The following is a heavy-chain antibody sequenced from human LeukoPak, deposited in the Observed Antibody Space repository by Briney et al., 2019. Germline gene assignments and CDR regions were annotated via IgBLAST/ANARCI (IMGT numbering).Heavy chain of an antibody. Sequence: PSETLSLTCAVYGGTFSGYYWSWIRQPPGKGLEWIGEINHSGSTNYNPSLKSRVTISVDTSKHQFSLKLSSVTAADTAVYYCARRLSFGESWQYGYYFDYWGQGTLVTVSS. V-gene: IGHV4-34*01. D-gene: IGHD3-10*01. J-gene: IGHJ4*02. CDR3: ARRLSFGESWQYGYYFDY. CDR2: INHSGST. CDR1: GGTFSGYY.